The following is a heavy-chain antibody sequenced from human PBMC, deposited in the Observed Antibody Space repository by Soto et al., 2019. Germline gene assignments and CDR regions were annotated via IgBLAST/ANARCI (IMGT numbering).Heavy chain of an antibody. CDR1: GYTFTSYG. Sequence: QVQLVQSGAEVKKPGASVKVSCKASGYTFTSYGISSVRQAPGQGLEWMGWISAYNGNTNYAQKLQGRVTMTTDTSSRAAYMDPRGLRSDDTAVYYCARRKTGRGSGWYNYWGQGTLVTVSS. CDR2: ISAYNGNT. CDR3: ARRKTGRGSGWYNY. V-gene: IGHV1-18*01. D-gene: IGHD6-19*01. J-gene: IGHJ4*02.